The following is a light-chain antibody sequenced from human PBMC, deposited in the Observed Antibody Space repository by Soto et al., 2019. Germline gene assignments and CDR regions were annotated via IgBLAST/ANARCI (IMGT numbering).Light chain of an antibody. Sequence: QSALTQPASVSGSPGQSITISCTGTSSDVGSYNPVAWYQQHPGKAPKLMIYECSKRPSGVSNRFSGSKSGNTASLKISGLQAEDESAYFCLSYAGSNNWVFGGGTKITVL. CDR2: ECS. J-gene: IGLJ3*02. CDR1: SSDVGSYNP. CDR3: LSYAGSNNWV. V-gene: IGLV2-23*01.